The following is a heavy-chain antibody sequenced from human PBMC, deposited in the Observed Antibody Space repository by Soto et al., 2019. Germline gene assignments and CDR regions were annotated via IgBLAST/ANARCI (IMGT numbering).Heavy chain of an antibody. Sequence: SETLSLTCTVSGDSMISSNWWNWVRQPPGKGLEWIGEAHHSGRTNYNPSLRSRVTISVDKSQNHFSLQLTSVTAADTAVYYCARSEATALDYWGQGTLVTVS. CDR3: ARSEATALDY. CDR2: AHHSGRT. J-gene: IGHJ4*02. CDR1: GDSMISSNW. V-gene: IGHV4-4*02.